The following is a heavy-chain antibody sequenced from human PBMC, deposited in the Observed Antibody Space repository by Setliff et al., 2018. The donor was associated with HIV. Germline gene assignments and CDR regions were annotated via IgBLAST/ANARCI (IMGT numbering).Heavy chain of an antibody. CDR3: VRLTADRTNYYYYMDV. CDR2: ISGYNGNR. J-gene: IGHJ6*03. D-gene: IGHD2-8*01. CDR1: GYTFINFG. V-gene: IGHV1-18*04. Sequence: GASVKVSCKASGYTFINFGITWVRQAPGQGLEWVGYISGYNGNRNFAQKFRGRVTMTTDISTNTAYMEVRSLSFDDTAVYYCVRLTADRTNYYYYMDVWGKGTTVTVSS.